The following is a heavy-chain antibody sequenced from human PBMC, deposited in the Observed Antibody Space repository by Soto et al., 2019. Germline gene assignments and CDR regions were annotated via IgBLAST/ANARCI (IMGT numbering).Heavy chain of an antibody. CDR3: ARRPPVGATYFDS. J-gene: IGHJ4*02. CDR2: IYWDDDK. CDR1: GFSLSTSGVS. D-gene: IGHD1-26*01. Sequence: QITLKESGPTLVKPTQTLTLTCTFSGFSLSTSGVSVGWIRQPPGKALEWLALIYWDDDKRYSPSLKSRLTITKDPPKHPGVLTMTNMHHVDKDTYYRARRPPVGATYFDSWGQGTLVTVSS. V-gene: IGHV2-5*02.